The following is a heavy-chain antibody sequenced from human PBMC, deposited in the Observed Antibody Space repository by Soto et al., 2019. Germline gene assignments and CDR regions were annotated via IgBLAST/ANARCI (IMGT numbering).Heavy chain of an antibody. D-gene: IGHD2-15*01. J-gene: IGHJ4*02. CDR3: ARDGGGIVVD. V-gene: IGHV3-21*01. CDR2: ISSSSSYI. Sequence: EVQLVESGGGLVKPGGSLRLSCAASGFTFSSYSMNWVREAPGKGLEWVSSISSSSSYIYYADSVKGRFTISRDNAKNSQYLQMNSLRAEDTVVYYCARDGGGIVVDWGQATLVTVSS. CDR1: GFTFSSYS.